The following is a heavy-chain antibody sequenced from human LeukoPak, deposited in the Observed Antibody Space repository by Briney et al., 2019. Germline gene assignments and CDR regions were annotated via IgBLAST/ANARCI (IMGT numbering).Heavy chain of an antibody. J-gene: IGHJ5*02. V-gene: IGHV1-3*01. D-gene: IGHD2-2*01. Sequence: ASVKVFCKASGYTFTSYAMHWVRQAPGQRLEWMGWINAGNGNTKYSQKFQGRVTITRDTSASTAYMELSSLRSEDTAVYYCAREVVVGGGNWFDPWGQGTLVTVSS. CDR1: GYTFTSYA. CDR2: INAGNGNT. CDR3: AREVVVGGGNWFDP.